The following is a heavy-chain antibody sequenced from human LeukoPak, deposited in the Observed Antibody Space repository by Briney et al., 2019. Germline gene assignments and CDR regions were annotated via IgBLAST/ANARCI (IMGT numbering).Heavy chain of an antibody. Sequence: ASVKVSCKASGYTFTGYYMHWVRQAPGQGLEWMGWINPNSGGTNYAQKFQGRVTMTRDTSISTAYMELSRLRSDDTDVYYCARVDTRGSGSYQSPFDYWGQETLVTVSS. CDR3: ARVDTRGSGSYQSPFDY. D-gene: IGHD1-26*01. J-gene: IGHJ4*02. CDR2: INPNSGGT. CDR1: GYTFTGYY. V-gene: IGHV1-2*02.